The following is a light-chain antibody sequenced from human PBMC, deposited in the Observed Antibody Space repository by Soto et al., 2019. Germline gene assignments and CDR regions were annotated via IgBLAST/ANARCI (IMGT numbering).Light chain of an antibody. V-gene: IGKV3D-20*02. CDR1: QSVSSNN. CDR2: GVS. CDR3: QQRSNWPPS. J-gene: IGKJ3*01. Sequence: EIVLTQSPGTLSLSPGERATLSCRASQSVSSNNLAWYQQKPGQPPRLLIYGVSSRATDIPDRFSGSGSGTDFTLTISRLEPEDFAVYYCQQRSNWPPSFGPGTKVDIK.